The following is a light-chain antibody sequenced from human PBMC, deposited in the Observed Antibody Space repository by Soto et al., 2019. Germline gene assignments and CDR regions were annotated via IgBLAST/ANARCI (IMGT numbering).Light chain of an antibody. CDR2: DAS. Sequence: EILISQSPATLSVCPGERATLSCRASQSVSSNLAWYRQKPGQAPGLLVYDASTRATDIPARFSGSGSGTDFTLTISSLQSEDFALYYCQQYDDWPLTFGGGTKVEI. CDR3: QQYDDWPLT. J-gene: IGKJ4*01. CDR1: QSVSSN. V-gene: IGKV3D-15*01.